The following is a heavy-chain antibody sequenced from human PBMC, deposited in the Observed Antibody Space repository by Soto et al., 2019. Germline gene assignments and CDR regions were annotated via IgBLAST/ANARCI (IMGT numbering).Heavy chain of an antibody. D-gene: IGHD2-2*01. J-gene: IGHJ4*02. CDR1: GFTFSSYA. Sequence: GGSLRLSCAASGFTFSSYAMSWVRQAPGKGLEWVSAISGSGGSTYYADSVKGRFTISRDNSKNTLYLQMNSLRAEDTAVYYCAKADIVVVPAAMVAEYWGQGTLVTVSS. CDR3: AKADIVVVPAAMVAEY. V-gene: IGHV3-23*01. CDR2: ISGSGGST.